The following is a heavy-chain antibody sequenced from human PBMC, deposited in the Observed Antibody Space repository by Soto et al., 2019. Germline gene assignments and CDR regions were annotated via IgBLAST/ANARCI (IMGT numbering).Heavy chain of an antibody. D-gene: IGHD3-9*01. CDR3: AREEFEAGRGNFGW. J-gene: IGHJ4*02. V-gene: IGHV3-30-3*01. Sequence: QVQVVESGGGVVQPGGSLRLSCAASGFTFSTSAMHWVRQAPGKGLEWMAMISYGGNNKYYADSVKGRFTISRDISESTLYLQMNSLRTEDTAVYYCAREEFEAGRGNFGWWGQGTLVSVSS. CDR1: GFTFSTSA. CDR2: ISYGGNNK.